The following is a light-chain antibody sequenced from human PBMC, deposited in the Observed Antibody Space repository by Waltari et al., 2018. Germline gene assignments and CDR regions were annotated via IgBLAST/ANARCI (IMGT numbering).Light chain of an antibody. V-gene: IGLV2-23*02. CDR3: CSYGGGSTVI. CDR2: DVT. CDR1: TRAVGGYNY. J-gene: IGLJ2*01. Sequence: QSALTQPASVSGSPGQSITIPCAGTTRAVGGYNYVSWYQPHPGKAPKLMIYDVTQRPSCVSSRFSGSKSGNTASLTISGLQTDDEGDYYCCSYGGGSTVIFGGGTKLTVL.